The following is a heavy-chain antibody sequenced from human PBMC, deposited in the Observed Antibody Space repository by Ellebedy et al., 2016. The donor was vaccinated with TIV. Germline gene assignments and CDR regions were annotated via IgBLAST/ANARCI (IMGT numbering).Heavy chain of an antibody. Sequence: SQTLSLTCAVYGGSFSVYYWSWIRQPPGKGLEWIGEINHSGSTNYNPSLKSRVTISVDTSKNQFSLKLSSVTAADTAVYYCARQPRGWLTFDYWGQGTLVTVSS. CDR3: ARQPRGWLTFDY. V-gene: IGHV4-34*01. D-gene: IGHD6-19*01. J-gene: IGHJ4*02. CDR2: INHSGST. CDR1: GGSFSVYY.